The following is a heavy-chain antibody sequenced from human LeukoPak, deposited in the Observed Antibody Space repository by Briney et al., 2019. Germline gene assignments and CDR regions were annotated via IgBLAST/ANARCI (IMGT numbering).Heavy chain of an antibody. Sequence: GGSLRLSCAASGFTFANYAMSWVRQAPGKGLEWVSAISGSGGSTYYADSVKGHFTISRDNSKNTLYLQMNSLSAEDTAVYYCAKDDHGGSGWRDYFDYWGQGTLVTVSS. CDR2: ISGSGGST. CDR1: GFTFANYA. D-gene: IGHD6-19*01. V-gene: IGHV3-23*01. CDR3: AKDDHGGSGWRDYFDY. J-gene: IGHJ4*02.